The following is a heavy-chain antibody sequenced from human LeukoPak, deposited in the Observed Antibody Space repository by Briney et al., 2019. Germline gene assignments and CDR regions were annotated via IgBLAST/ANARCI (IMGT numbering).Heavy chain of an antibody. CDR3: ARVAVVAARPGSVDY. CDR2: IYYSGST. CDR1: GGSISSGDYY. Sequence: SETLSLTCIVSGGSISSGDYYWNWIRQPPGKGLEWIGYIYYSGSTYYNPSLKSRLTISVDTSKNQFSLRLSSVTAADTAVYYCARVAVVAARPGSVDYWGQGTLVTVS. J-gene: IGHJ4*02. D-gene: IGHD6-6*01. V-gene: IGHV4-30-4*08.